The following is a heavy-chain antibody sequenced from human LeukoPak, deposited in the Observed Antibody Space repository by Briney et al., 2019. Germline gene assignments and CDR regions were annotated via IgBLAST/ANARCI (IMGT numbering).Heavy chain of an antibody. Sequence: PSETLSLTCTVSGGSISTSTYYWGWIRQSPGKGLEWIGCIYYSGTTYYNPSLKSRLTISVDTSKNQFSLKLSSVTAADAAVYYCARQIRGYEYLDYRGQGNLVTVSS. V-gene: IGHV4-39*01. D-gene: IGHD2-2*01. CDR3: ARQIRGYEYLDY. CDR2: IYYSGTT. J-gene: IGHJ4*01. CDR1: GGSISTSTYY.